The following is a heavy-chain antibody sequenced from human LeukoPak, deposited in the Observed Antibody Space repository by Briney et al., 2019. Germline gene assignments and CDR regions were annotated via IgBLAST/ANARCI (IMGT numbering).Heavy chain of an antibody. J-gene: IGHJ6*02. Sequence: ASVKVSCKASGGTFTSYAISWVRQAPGQGGEWMGRIIPIFGIANYAQKFQGRVTITADKSTSTAYMELSSLRSEDTAVYYCATPHYCDSSALIPYYGMDVWGQGTTVTVSS. CDR3: ATPHYCDSSALIPYYGMDV. CDR2: IIPIFGIA. D-gene: IGHD3-22*01. V-gene: IGHV1-69*04. CDR1: GGTFTSYA.